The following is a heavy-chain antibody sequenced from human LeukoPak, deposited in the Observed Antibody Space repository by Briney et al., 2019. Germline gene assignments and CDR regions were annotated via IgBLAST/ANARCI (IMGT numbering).Heavy chain of an antibody. Sequence: GASVKVSCKASGYTFTSYYMHWVRQAPGQGLEWMGIINPSGGSTSYAQKFQGRVTMTRDTSTSTVYMELSSLRSEDTAVYYCARGASVVVPAAIGLDYWGQGTLVTVSS. CDR2: INPSGGST. J-gene: IGHJ4*02. D-gene: IGHD2-2*01. CDR1: GYTFTSYY. CDR3: ARGASVVVPAAIGLDY. V-gene: IGHV1-46*01.